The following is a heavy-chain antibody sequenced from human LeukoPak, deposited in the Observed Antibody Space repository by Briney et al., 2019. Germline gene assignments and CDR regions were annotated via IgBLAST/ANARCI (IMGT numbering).Heavy chain of an antibody. CDR3: ARVGSYKFDY. Sequence: GGSLILSCAGSEFTVSSNHTSWVRQAPGKGLEWVSIIYSGGSTYYADSVKGRFTISRDNSENTLYLQMNSLRGEATAVYYCARVGSYKFDYWGQGTLVTVSS. V-gene: IGHV3-53*01. CDR2: IYSGGST. D-gene: IGHD5-24*01. J-gene: IGHJ4*02. CDR1: EFTVSSNH.